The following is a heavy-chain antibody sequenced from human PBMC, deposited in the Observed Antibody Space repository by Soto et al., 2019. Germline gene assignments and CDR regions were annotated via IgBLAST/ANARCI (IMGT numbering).Heavy chain of an antibody. D-gene: IGHD3-9*01. CDR3: ASVDILAVYGCMDV. J-gene: IGHJ6*02. CDR1: GDSIISGNHY. V-gene: IGHV4-30-4*02. CDR2: IYYRGST. Sequence: PSDPLPFTCTVSGDSIISGNHYWRWVSPPPGKGLEWIGYIYYRGSTDYRPSLKSRVTISVDTSKNQFSLKPNFVTAADTAVYYCASVDILAVYGCMDVWGQGTTVT.